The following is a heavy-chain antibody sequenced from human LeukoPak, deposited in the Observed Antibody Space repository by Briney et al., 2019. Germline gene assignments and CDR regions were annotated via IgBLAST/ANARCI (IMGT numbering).Heavy chain of an antibody. CDR3: ARDPWPFDI. Sequence: SETLSLTCAVYGGSFSGYYWSWIRQPPGKGLEWIGEINHSGSTNYNPSLKSRVTISVDTSKNQFSLKLSSVTAADTAVYYCARDPWPFDIWGQGTMVTVSS. CDR2: INHSGST. J-gene: IGHJ3*02. CDR1: GGSFSGYY. V-gene: IGHV4-34*01.